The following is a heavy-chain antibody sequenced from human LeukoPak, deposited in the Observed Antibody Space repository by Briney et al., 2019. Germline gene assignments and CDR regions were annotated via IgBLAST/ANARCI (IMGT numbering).Heavy chain of an antibody. CDR1: GGTFSSYA. CDR3: ASNPDYDSSGSPVDY. CDR2: IIPIFGTA. Sequence: SVKVSCKASGGTFSSYAISWVRQAPGQGLEWMGGIIPIFGTANHAQKFQGRVTITTDESTSTAYMELSSLRSEDTAVYYCASNPDYDSSGSPVDYWGQGTLVTVSS. J-gene: IGHJ4*02. V-gene: IGHV1-69*05. D-gene: IGHD3-22*01.